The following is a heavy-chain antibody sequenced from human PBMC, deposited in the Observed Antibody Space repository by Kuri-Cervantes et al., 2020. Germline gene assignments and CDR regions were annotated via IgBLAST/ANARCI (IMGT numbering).Heavy chain of an antibody. J-gene: IGHJ4*02. V-gene: IGHV3-21*01. CDR1: GFTFSSYS. CDR3: ARETPGYSSSPYFDY. Sequence: ETLSLTCAASGFTFSSYSMNWVRQAPGKGLEWVSSISSSSSYIYYADSVKGRFTIPRDNAKNSLYLQMNSLRAEDTAVYYFARETPGYSSSPYFDYWGQGTLVTVSS. D-gene: IGHD6-13*01. CDR2: ISSSSSYI.